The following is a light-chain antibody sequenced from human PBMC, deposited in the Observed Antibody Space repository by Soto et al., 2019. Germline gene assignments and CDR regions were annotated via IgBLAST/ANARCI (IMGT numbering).Light chain of an antibody. CDR3: QQYASSPYT. CDR1: QSISSSY. Sequence: EIVLTQSPGTLSLSPGERATLSCRASQSISSSYLAWYQQKPAQAPRLLIYGASRRATGIPDRFSGRESGTDFTLTITTLEPEDSAVYFCQQYASSPYTFGQGTKVEIK. J-gene: IGKJ2*01. CDR2: GAS. V-gene: IGKV3-20*01.